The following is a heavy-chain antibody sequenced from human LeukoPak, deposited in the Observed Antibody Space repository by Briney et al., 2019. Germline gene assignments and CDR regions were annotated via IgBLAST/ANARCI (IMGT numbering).Heavy chain of an antibody. V-gene: IGHV4-30-4*08. D-gene: IGHD2-2*01. CDR3: ARGVVVVPAIGHPDY. CDR1: GGSISSGDYY. CDR2: IYYSGST. Sequence: SETPSLTCTVSGGSISSGDYYWSWIRQPPGKGLEWIGYIYYSGSTYYNPSLKSRVTISVDTSKNQFSLKLSSVTAADTAVYYCARGVVVVPAIGHPDYWGQGTLVTVSS. J-gene: IGHJ4*02.